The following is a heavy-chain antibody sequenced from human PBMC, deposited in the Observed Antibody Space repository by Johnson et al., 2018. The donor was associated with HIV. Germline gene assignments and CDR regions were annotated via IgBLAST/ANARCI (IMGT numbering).Heavy chain of an antibody. CDR1: GFTFDDYA. Sequence: QLVESGGGLVQPGRSLRLSCAASGFTFDDYAMHWVRHAPGKGLEWVSGISWNSGSIGYADSVKGRFTISRDNAKNSLYLQMNSLRAEDTALYYCAKNRKGSSSWLRSGVAFDIWGQGTMVTVSS. J-gene: IGHJ3*02. V-gene: IGHV3-9*01. CDR3: AKNRKGSSSWLRSGVAFDI. CDR2: ISWNSGSI. D-gene: IGHD6-13*01.